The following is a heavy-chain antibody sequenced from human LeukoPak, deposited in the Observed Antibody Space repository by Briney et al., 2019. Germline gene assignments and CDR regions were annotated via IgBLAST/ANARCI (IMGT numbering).Heavy chain of an antibody. V-gene: IGHV5-51*03. CDR3: ATCIAVAGTASDY. CDR2: IYPGDSDT. D-gene: IGHD6-19*01. J-gene: IGHJ4*02. CDR1: GYSFTSYW. Sequence: GESLKISCKGSGYSFTSYWIGWVRQMPGKGLEWMGIIYPGDSDTRYSPSFQGQVTISADKSISTAYLQWSSLKASDTAMYYCATCIAVAGTASDYWGQGTLVTVSS.